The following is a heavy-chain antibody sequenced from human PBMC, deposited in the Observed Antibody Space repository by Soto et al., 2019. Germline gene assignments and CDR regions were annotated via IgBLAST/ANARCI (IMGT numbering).Heavy chain of an antibody. D-gene: IGHD3-16*01. CDR2: IKSDGSDT. CDR3: TRGTSYDMDV. CDR1: GFTFSTSW. V-gene: IGHV3-74*01. J-gene: IGHJ6*02. Sequence: EVQLVESGGGLVQPGGSLRLSCAASGFTFSTSWMHWVRQAPGKGLVWVSRIKSDGSDTRNADSVKGRFTISRDNAKNTLYLQMNSLRADDTAVYYCTRGTSYDMDVWGQGTTVTVSS.